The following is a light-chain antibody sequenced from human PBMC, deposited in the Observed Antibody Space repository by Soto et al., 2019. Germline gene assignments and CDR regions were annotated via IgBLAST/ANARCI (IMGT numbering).Light chain of an antibody. V-gene: IGKV1-39*01. J-gene: IGKJ5*01. CDR3: QQSYSTAIT. CDR2: AAS. Sequence: IQMTQSPSSLSASVGDRVTVSCRASQSIGSFLNWYQHQPGKAPKLLIFAASILRGGVPSRFSGSGSGTDFTLTISSLQPEDFATYYCQQSYSTAITFGQGTRLEIK. CDR1: QSIGSF.